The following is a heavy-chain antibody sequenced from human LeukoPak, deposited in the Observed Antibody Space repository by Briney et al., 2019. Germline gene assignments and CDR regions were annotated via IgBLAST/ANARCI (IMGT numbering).Heavy chain of an antibody. Sequence: PGGSLRLSCAASGFTFSDYSMNWVRQAPGKGLEWVSSISGSSSYIYYADSVKGRFTISRDNAKNSLYLQMNSLRAEDTAVYYCARGPDYDFWSGYFRAIYYYYYMDVWGKGTTVTVSS. J-gene: IGHJ6*03. CDR1: GFTFSDYS. CDR2: ISGSSSYI. CDR3: ARGPDYDFWSGYFRAIYYYYYMDV. D-gene: IGHD3-3*01. V-gene: IGHV3-21*01.